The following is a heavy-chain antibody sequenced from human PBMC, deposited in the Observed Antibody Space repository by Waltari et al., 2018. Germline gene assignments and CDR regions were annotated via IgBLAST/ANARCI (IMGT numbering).Heavy chain of an antibody. CDR3: AREGSYGGNSNWFDP. V-gene: IGHV3-48*04. Sequence: EVQLVESGGGLVQPGGSLRLSCAASGFTFSSYSMHWVRQRPGKGLAWVSYISSSSSTIYYADSVKGRFTISRDNAKNSLYLQMNSLRAEDTAVYYCAREGSYGGNSNWFDPWGQGTLVTVSS. D-gene: IGHD2-21*02. J-gene: IGHJ5*02. CDR2: ISSSSSTI. CDR1: GFTFSSYS.